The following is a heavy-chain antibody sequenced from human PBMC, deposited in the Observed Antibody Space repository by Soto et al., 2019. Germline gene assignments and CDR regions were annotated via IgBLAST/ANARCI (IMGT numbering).Heavy chain of an antibody. J-gene: IGHJ3*02. Sequence: EVQLVESGGGLVQPGGSLRLSCAASGFTFSSYAMHWVRQAPGKGLEYVSAISSNGGSTYYANSEKGRFTIYRDNSKNTLYLQMASLSAEDMAVYYCARGGGVATPAAFDIWGHGTMVTVSS. CDR2: ISSNGGST. CDR3: ARGGGVATPAAFDI. CDR1: GFTFSSYA. D-gene: IGHD5-12*01. V-gene: IGHV3-64*01.